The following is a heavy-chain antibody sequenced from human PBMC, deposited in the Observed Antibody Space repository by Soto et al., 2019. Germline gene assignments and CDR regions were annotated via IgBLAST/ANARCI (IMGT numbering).Heavy chain of an antibody. CDR2: IIPIFGTA. Sequence: QVQLVQSGAEVKKPGSSVKVSCKASGGTFSSYAISWVRQAPGQGLEWMGGIIPIFGTANYAQKLQGRVPIPADESTRTLYMELGSVGSEDTAVYYCARGGLLTTVPTKGGLDPWGQGTLVTVSS. CDR1: GGTFSSYA. D-gene: IGHD4-17*01. V-gene: IGHV1-69*12. J-gene: IGHJ5*02. CDR3: ARGGLLTTVPTKGGLDP.